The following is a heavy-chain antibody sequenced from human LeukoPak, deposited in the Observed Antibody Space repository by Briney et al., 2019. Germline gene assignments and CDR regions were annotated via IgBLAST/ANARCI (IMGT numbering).Heavy chain of an antibody. Sequence: GGSLRLSCAASGFTFSSYSMNWVRQAPGKGLEWVSGIGGYDGSTYYADSLKGRFTISKDTSKNTLYLQMNSLTAGDTAVYYCAKDSHSGYFDYWGQGTLVTVSS. CDR1: GFTFSSYS. V-gene: IGHV3-23*01. CDR3: AKDSHSGYFDY. J-gene: IGHJ4*02. CDR2: IGGYDGST. D-gene: IGHD1-26*01.